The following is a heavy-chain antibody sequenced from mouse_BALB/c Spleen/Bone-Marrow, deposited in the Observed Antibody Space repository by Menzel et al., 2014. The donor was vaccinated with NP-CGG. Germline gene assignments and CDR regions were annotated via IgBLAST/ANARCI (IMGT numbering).Heavy chain of an antibody. CDR3: ARGGNYYAMDY. D-gene: IGHD2-1*01. CDR1: GFSLTGYG. J-gene: IGHJ4*01. V-gene: IGHV2-6-7*01. Sequence: VKLVESGPGLVAPSQSLPITCTVSGFSLTGYGLNWVRQPPGKGLEWLGMIWGDGSTDYNSALKSRLSISKDNSKSQVFLKMNSLQTDDTARYYCARGGNYYAMDYWGQGTSVTVSS. CDR2: IWGDGST.